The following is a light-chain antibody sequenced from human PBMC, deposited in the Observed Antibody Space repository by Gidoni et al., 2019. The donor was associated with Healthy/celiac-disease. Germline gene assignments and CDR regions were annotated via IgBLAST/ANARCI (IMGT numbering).Light chain of an antibody. CDR3: QQSYSTPLT. CDR2: WAS. J-gene: IGKJ4*01. Sequence: DIVMTQSPDSLAVSLGERATINCKSSQSVLYSSNNKNYLAWYQQKPGQPPQLLMYWASTRESGVPARFRGSGSGTDFTLPIRRLHADDVAVYSCQQSYSTPLTFGGGTKVEIK. CDR1: QSVLYSSNNKNY. V-gene: IGKV4-1*01.